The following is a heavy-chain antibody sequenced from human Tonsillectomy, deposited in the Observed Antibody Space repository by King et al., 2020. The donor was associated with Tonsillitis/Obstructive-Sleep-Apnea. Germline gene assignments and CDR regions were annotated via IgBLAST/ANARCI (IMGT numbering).Heavy chain of an antibody. J-gene: IGHJ6*03. V-gene: IGHV1-69*01. Sequence: VQLVESGAEVKKHGSSVKVSCKASGDTFSSYAISWVREAPGQGHVWMGGIIPIFGTANYAQKCQGRVTITADESTSTAYMALRSLRSEDTAVYYCARRFGQYMPPVGRGYYYYYMDVWGKGTTVTVSS. D-gene: IGHD1-26*01. CDR3: ARRFGQYMPPVGRGYYYYYMDV. CDR1: GDTFSSYA. CDR2: IIPIFGTA.